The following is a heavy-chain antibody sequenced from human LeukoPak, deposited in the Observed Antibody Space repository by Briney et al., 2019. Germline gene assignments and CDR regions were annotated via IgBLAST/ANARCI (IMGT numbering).Heavy chain of an antibody. CDR3: VTSWIRQQRDS. CDR2: ITPDGSGK. V-gene: IGHV3-7*01. CDR1: GFSFRDYW. D-gene: IGHD1-1*01. J-gene: IGHJ4*02. Sequence: GGSLRLSCAASGFSFRDYWMSWVRQAPGKGLEWVADITPDGSGKTYVASVKGRFTISRDNATQSLYVQMDTLTAEDTAVYYCVTSWIRQQRDSWGQGTLVTVSS.